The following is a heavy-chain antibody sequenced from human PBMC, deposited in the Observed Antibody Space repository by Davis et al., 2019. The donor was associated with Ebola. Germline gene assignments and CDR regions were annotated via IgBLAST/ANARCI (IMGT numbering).Heavy chain of an antibody. CDR1: GFIFSTSG. J-gene: IGHJ4*02. Sequence: GESLKISCAASGFIFSTSGMHWVRQAPGKGLEWVALISYDGSIKSYADSLRGRFSVSRDNSKNTLYLQMNSLRADDTAIYYCAKSFLHTGPHMSEFRGVDYWGQGTLVIVSS. V-gene: IGHV3-30*18. CDR2: ISYDGSIK. CDR3: AKSFLHTGPHMSEFRGVDY. D-gene: IGHD2-8*02.